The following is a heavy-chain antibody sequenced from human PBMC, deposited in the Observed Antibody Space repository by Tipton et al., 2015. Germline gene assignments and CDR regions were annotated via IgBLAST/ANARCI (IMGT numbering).Heavy chain of an antibody. D-gene: IGHD3-10*01. Sequence: PGLVKPSETLSLTCSVSGDSIRNYHWSWLRQPAGKGLEWIGRIFVGGSVDYSPSVKSRVSMSVDTSKNQFSLKLSSVTAADSAVYFCAKEVSDQEVPGRRGWFDPWGPGTLVTVSS. J-gene: IGHJ5*02. CDR3: AKEVSDQEVPGRRGWFDP. CDR2: IFVGGSV. V-gene: IGHV4-4*07. CDR1: GDSIRNYH.